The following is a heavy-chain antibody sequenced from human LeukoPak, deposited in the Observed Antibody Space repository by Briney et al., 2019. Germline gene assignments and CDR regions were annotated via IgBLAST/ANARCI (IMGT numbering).Heavy chain of an antibody. J-gene: IGHJ4*02. D-gene: IGHD1-1*01. CDR1: GGSISSGGYY. CDR3: ASGDNDPLFDY. Sequence: SQTLSLTCTVSGGSISSGGYYWSWIRQHPGKGLEWIGSIYYSGSTNYNPSLQGRVTISLDTSRNQFSQKLSSVTAADTAVYYCASGDNDPLFDYWGQGTLVTVSS. V-gene: IGHV4-31*03. CDR2: IYYSGST.